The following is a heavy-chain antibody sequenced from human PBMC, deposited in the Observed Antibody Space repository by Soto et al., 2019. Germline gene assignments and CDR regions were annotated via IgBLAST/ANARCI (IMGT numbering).Heavy chain of an antibody. CDR1: GLTFSNYG. Sequence: PGGSLRLSCASSGLTFSNYGMHWVRQAPGKGLEWVAHISYDGSNEHYVDSVKGRFTISRDNSKNTLYLQMTSLRAEDTAVYYYATGVGAFRNWFDPWGQGTLVTVSS. V-gene: IGHV3-30*03. D-gene: IGHD1-26*01. CDR3: ATGVGAFRNWFDP. J-gene: IGHJ5*02. CDR2: ISYDGSNE.